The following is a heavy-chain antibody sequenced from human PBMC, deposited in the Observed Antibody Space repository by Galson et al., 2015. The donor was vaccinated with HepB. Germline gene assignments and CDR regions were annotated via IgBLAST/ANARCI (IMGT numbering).Heavy chain of an antibody. J-gene: IGHJ4*02. CDR3: ARDLGVVQDY. V-gene: IGHV1-69*04. D-gene: IGHD3-3*01. CDR2: IIPILGVA. Sequence: SVKVSCKASGGTFRSSGISWVRQVPGQGLEWMGRIIPILGVANYSQTFQGRVAITADKSTSTAYMELSSLRSEDTAVYYCARDLGVVQDYWGQGTLVSVSS. CDR1: GGTFRSSG.